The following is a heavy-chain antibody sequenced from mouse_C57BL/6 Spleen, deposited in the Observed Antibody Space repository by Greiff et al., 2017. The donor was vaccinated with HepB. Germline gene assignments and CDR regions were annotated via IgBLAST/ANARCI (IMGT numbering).Heavy chain of an antibody. V-gene: IGHV1-82*01. CDR1: GYAFSSSW. CDR2: IYPGDGDT. CDR3: ARERKFITTVVADY. D-gene: IGHD1-1*01. Sequence: VQLVESGPELVKPGASVKISCKASGYAFSSSWMNWVKQRPGKGLEWIGRIYPGDGDTNYNGKFKGKATLTADKSSSTAYMQLSSLTSEDSAVYFCARERKFITTVVADYWGQGTTLTVSS. J-gene: IGHJ2*01.